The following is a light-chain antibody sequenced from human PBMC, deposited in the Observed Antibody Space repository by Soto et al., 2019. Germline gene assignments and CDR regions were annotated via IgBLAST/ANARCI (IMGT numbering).Light chain of an antibody. CDR1: QGISRW. Sequence: DIQMTQSPSSLSASVGDRVTITCRASQGISRWLAWYQQKPGKAPKSLIYAASSLHTGVPSRFSGSGFGTDFTLTISSLQPEDFASYYCQQYNTYPITFGQGTRLEIK. CDR2: AAS. V-gene: IGKV1D-16*01. J-gene: IGKJ5*01. CDR3: QQYNTYPIT.